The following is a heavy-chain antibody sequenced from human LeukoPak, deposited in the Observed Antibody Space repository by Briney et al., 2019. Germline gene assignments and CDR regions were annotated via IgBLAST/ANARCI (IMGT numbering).Heavy chain of an antibody. Sequence: PGGSLRLSCAASGFTFSSYGMHWVRQAPGEGLEWVAFIRYDGSNKYYADSVKGRFTISRDNSKNTLYLQMNSLRAEDTAVYYCAKGCGWEASYYYYYMDVWGKGTTVTISS. D-gene: IGHD1-26*01. CDR3: AKGCGWEASYYYYYMDV. V-gene: IGHV3-30*02. J-gene: IGHJ6*03. CDR1: GFTFSSYG. CDR2: IRYDGSNK.